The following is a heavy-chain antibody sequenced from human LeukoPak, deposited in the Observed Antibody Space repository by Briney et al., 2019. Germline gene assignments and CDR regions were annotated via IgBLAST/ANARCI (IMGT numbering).Heavy chain of an antibody. CDR1: GDSISSGDYY. J-gene: IGHJ6*03. V-gene: IGHV4-61*02. Sequence: PSQTLSLTCTVSGDSISSGDYYWSWIRQPAGRGLEWIGRISSSGSTNYNPSLKSRVTISVDTSKNQFSLKLNSVTAADTAVYYCARSSEGRYYYDSSGYSYYYYYMDVWGKGTTVTISS. CDR3: ARSSEGRYYYDSSGYSYYYYYMDV. CDR2: ISSSGST. D-gene: IGHD3-22*01.